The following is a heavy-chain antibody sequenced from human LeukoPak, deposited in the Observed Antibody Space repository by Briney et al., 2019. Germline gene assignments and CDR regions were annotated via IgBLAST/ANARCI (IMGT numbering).Heavy chain of an antibody. CDR3: ARDEGGYCTNGVRLPRNY. V-gene: IGHV1-8*01. CDR1: GYTFTSYD. J-gene: IGHJ4*02. D-gene: IGHD2-8*01. Sequence: ASVKVSCKASGYTFTSYDINWVRQATGQGLEWMGWMDPNSGNTGNAQKFQGRVTMTRNTAISTAYMELSSLRSDDTAVYYCARDEGGYCTNGVRLPRNYWGQGTLVTVSS. CDR2: MDPNSGNT.